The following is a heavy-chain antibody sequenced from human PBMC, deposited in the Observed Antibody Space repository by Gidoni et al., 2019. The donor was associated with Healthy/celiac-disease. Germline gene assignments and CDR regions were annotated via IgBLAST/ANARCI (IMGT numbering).Heavy chain of an antibody. J-gene: IGHJ3*02. V-gene: IGHV4-59*01. Sequence: QVQLQESGPGLVKPSETLSLTCTVAGGPISSYYWSWIRQPPGKGLEWIGYIYYSGSTNYNPSLKSRVTISVDTSKNQFSLKLSSVTAADTAVYYCARVGVLDAFDIWGQGTMVTVSS. D-gene: IGHD6-6*01. CDR2: IYYSGST. CDR1: GGPISSYY. CDR3: ARVGVLDAFDI.